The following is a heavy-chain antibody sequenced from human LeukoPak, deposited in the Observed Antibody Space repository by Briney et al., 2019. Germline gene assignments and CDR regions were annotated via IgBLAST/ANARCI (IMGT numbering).Heavy chain of an antibody. CDR1: AYSFTTYR. D-gene: IGHD6-13*01. V-gene: IGHV5-51*01. J-gene: IGHJ1*01. CDR2: IYPGDSET. Sequence: GESRQISSPVSAYSFTTYRIGCARQMPGKGLEWMGIIYPGDSETRYSPSFQGQVTISAAKSIRTAYLRWSSLVASDTAMCCFASLSRKAAGGDEYLQNSGQGTLVTVSS. CDR3: ASLSRKAAGGDEYLQN.